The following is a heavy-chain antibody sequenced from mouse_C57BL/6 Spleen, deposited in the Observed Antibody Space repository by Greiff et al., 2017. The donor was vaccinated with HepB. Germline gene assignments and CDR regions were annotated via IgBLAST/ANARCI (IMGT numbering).Heavy chain of an antibody. CDR1: GFTFSSYA. V-gene: IGHV5-4*03. Sequence: EVMLVESGGGLVKPGGSLKLSCAASGFTFSSYAMSWVRQTPEKRLEWVATISDGGSYTYYPDNVKGRFTISRDNAKNNLYLQMSHLKSEDTAMYYCARSPTIVTTRGFAYWGQGTLVTVSA. D-gene: IGHD2-5*01. CDR3: ARSPTIVTTRGFAY. J-gene: IGHJ3*01. CDR2: ISDGGSYT.